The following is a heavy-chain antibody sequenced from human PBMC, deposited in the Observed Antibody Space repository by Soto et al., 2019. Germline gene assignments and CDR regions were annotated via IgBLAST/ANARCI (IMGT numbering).Heavy chain of an antibody. V-gene: IGHV1-3*01. CDR2: INAGNGNT. Sequence: QVQLVQSGAEVKKPGASVKVSCKASGYTFTSYAMHWVRQAPGQRLEWMGWINAGNGNTKYSQKFQGRVTITMDTSASTAYMELSSLRSEDTAVYYCARDGTAAAGPTAGLYYYGMDVWGQGTTVTVSS. J-gene: IGHJ6*02. CDR3: ARDGTAAAGPTAGLYYYGMDV. D-gene: IGHD6-13*01. CDR1: GYTFTSYA.